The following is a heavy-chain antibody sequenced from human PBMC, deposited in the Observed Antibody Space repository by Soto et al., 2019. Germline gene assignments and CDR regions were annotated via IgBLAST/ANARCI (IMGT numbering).Heavy chain of an antibody. CDR3: AKDGGRDGYFGNWFDP. CDR1: GYTFTYCS. J-gene: IGHJ5*02. D-gene: IGHD5-12*01. CDR2: ITLYNGNT. V-gene: IGHV1-18*04. Sequence: ASVKVSCKASGYTFTYCSLHWLQQAPGQGLERMRWITLYNGNTNYAKKFQGRVTITADESTTTAYMELSSLRSDDTAVYYCAKDGGRDGYFGNWFDPWGQGTLVTAPQ.